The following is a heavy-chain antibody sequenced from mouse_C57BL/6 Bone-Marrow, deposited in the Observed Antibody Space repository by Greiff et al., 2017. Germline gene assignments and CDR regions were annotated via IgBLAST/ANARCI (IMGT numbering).Heavy chain of an antibody. V-gene: IGHV5-4*01. Sequence: EVKLVESGGGLVKPGGSLKLSCAASGFTFSSYAMSWVRQTPEKRLELVATISDGGSYTYYPDNVKGRFTISRDNAKNNLYLQMSHLKSEDTAMYYCAREGRRGYFDVWGTGTTVTVSS. J-gene: IGHJ1*03. CDR2: ISDGGSYT. CDR1: GFTFSSYA. CDR3: AREGRRGYFDV.